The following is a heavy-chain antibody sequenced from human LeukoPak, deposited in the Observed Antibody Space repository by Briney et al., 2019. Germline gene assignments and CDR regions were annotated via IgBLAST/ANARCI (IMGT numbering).Heavy chain of an antibody. J-gene: IGHJ4*02. CDR1: GFTFSDYY. CDR2: ISSSGSTI. V-gene: IGHV3-11*01. D-gene: IGHD2-2*01. Sequence: GGSLRLSCAASGFTFSDYYMSWIRQAPGKGLEWVSYISSSGSTIYYADSVKGRFTISRDNAKNSLYLQMNSPRAEDTAVYYCARACRDIVVVPAAHLDYWGQGTLVTVSS. CDR3: ARACRDIVVVPAAHLDY.